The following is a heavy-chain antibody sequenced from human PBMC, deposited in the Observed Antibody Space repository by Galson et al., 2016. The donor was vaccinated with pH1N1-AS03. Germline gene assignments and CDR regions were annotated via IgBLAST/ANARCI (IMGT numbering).Heavy chain of an antibody. J-gene: IGHJ4*02. CDR2: ISYSGGTE. V-gene: IGHV3-48*03. CDR1: GFPFSGYE. Sequence: SLRLSCAASGFPFSGYEMNWVRQAPGKGLEWISYISYSGGTENYADSVKGRFSISRDNAKNSLYLQMSALRPEDTAVDYCVRPSSGSFRYWGPGTLVTVSS. CDR3: VRPSSGSFRY. D-gene: IGHD1-26*01.